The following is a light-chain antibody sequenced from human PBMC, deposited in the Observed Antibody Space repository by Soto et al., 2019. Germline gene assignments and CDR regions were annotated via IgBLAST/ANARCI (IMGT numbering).Light chain of an antibody. Sequence: EIVLTQSPGTLSLSPGERATLSCRASQSASSKYLTWYQQKPGQAPRLLIYGASSRATGIPDRFSGSGSGTDFTLTISRLEPEDFAVYFCQQYGSSPVTFGGGTKV. J-gene: IGKJ4*01. V-gene: IGKV3-20*01. CDR3: QQYGSSPVT. CDR2: GAS. CDR1: QSASSKY.